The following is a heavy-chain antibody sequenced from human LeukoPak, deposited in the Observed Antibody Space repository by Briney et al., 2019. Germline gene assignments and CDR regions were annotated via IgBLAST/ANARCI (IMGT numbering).Heavy chain of an antibody. CDR1: GFTFSSYG. D-gene: IGHD4-17*01. Sequence: QPGRSLRLSCAASGFTFSSYGMHWVRQAPGKGLEWVAVISYDGSNKYYADSVKGRFTISRDNSKNTLYLQMSSLRAEDTAVYYCARLNGDPAYYYYYYGMDVWGQGTTVTVSS. CDR3: ARLNGDPAYYYYYYGMDV. CDR2: ISYDGSNK. V-gene: IGHV3-30*03. J-gene: IGHJ6*02.